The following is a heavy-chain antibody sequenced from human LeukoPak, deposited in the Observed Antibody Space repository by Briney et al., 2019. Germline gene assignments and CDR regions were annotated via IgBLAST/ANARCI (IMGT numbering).Heavy chain of an antibody. V-gene: IGHV3-11*01. D-gene: IGHD4-17*01. CDR3: ARDTMTTRGLVDY. Sequence: GGSLRLSCAASGFTFSDYYMSWIRQAPGKGLEWVSYIGSGGTTIYYADSVKGRFTISRDNAKNSLYLQMNSLRAEDTAVYYCARDTMTTRGLVDYWGQGTLVTVSS. J-gene: IGHJ4*02. CDR2: IGSGGTTI. CDR1: GFTFSDYY.